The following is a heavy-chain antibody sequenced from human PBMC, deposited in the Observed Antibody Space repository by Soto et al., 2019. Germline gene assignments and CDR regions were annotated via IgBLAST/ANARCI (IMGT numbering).Heavy chain of an antibody. Sequence: GGSLRLSCAASGFTLSSYTMSWVRQAPGKGLEWVSAISTSSRYIFHADSVKGRFTISRDNARNSLFLQMNSLRAEDTAVYYCGRDNHYSDSRGYAWGQGTLVTVSS. V-gene: IGHV3-21*01. CDR2: ISTSSRYI. CDR3: GRDNHYSDSRGYA. J-gene: IGHJ5*02. CDR1: GFTLSSYT. D-gene: IGHD3-22*01.